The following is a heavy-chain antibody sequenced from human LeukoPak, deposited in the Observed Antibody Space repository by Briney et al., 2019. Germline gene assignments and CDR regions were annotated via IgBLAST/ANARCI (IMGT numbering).Heavy chain of an antibody. V-gene: IGHV1-18*01. CDR2: ISAYNGNT. Sequence: ASVKVSCKASGYTFTSYGISWVRQAPGQGLEWMGWISAYNGNTNYAQKLQGRVTMTEDTSTDTAYMELSSLRSEDTAVYYCATAGSEGFGDPRRYYYMDVWGKGTTVTVSS. CDR1: GYTFTSYG. J-gene: IGHJ6*03. CDR3: ATAGSEGFGDPRRYYYMDV. D-gene: IGHD3-10*01.